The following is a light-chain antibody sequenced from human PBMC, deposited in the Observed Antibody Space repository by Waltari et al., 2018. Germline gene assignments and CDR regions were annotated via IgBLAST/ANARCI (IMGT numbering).Light chain of an antibody. V-gene: IGKV4-1*01. CDR1: QSLFYSSNNKNY. J-gene: IGKJ4*01. CDR3: QQYYSTPFT. Sequence: DIVMTQSPDSLTVSLGERVTINCKSSQSLFYSSNNKNYLAWYQQKPGQAPKLLIYWASTRESGVPNRFSGGGSGTDFTLTISGLQAEDVAVYYCQQYYSTPFTFGGGTKAEIK. CDR2: WAS.